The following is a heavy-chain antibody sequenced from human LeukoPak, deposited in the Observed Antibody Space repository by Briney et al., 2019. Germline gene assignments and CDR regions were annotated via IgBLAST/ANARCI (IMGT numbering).Heavy chain of an antibody. Sequence: SETLSLTCAVSGGSISSSNWWSWVRRPPGKGLEWIGEIYHSGSTNYNPSLKSRVTISVDKSKNQFSLKLSSVTAADTAVYYCASVLNYDILTGLDYWGQGTLVTVSS. D-gene: IGHD3-9*01. J-gene: IGHJ4*02. CDR3: ASVLNYDILTGLDY. CDR2: IYHSGST. CDR1: GGSISSSNW. V-gene: IGHV4-4*02.